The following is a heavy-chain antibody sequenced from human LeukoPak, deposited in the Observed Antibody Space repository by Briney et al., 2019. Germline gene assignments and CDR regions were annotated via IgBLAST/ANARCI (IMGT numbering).Heavy chain of an antibody. Sequence: PSETLSLTCTVSGGSISGGYYWTWIRQPAGKGLEWIGRIYASGSTNYNPSLKSRLTISVDTSKNQFSLNLSSVTAADTAVYYCARSYSSSSVVSYYYYYMDVWGKGTTVTVSS. CDR3: ARSYSSSSVVSYYYYYMDV. D-gene: IGHD6-13*01. CDR1: GGSISGGYY. J-gene: IGHJ6*03. V-gene: IGHV4-61*02. CDR2: IYASGST.